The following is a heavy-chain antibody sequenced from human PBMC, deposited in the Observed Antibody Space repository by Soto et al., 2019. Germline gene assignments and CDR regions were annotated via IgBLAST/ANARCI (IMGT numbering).Heavy chain of an antibody. D-gene: IGHD3-10*01. V-gene: IGHV1-69*12. Sequence: QVQLVQSGAEVKKPGSSVKVSCKASGGTFSSYAISWVRQAPGQGLEWMGGIIPIFGTANYAQKFQGRVTITADESTSTAYMELSSLRAEDTAVYYCARDRFYYGSGSQSLDYWGQGTLVTVSS. CDR3: ARDRFYYGSGSQSLDY. CDR1: GGTFSSYA. CDR2: IIPIFGTA. J-gene: IGHJ4*02.